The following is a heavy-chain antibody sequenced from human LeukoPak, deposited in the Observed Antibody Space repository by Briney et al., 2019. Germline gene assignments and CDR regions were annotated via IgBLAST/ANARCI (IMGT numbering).Heavy chain of an antibody. CDR1: GGSISSYY. CDR2: IYYSGST. J-gene: IGHJ2*01. Sequence: SETLSLTCTVSGGSISSYYWSWIRQPPGKGLEWIGYIYYSGSTNYNPSLKSRVTISVDTSKNQFSLKLSSVTAADTAVYHCARSIVVFWYFDLWGRGTLVTVSS. CDR3: ARSIVVFWYFDL. D-gene: IGHD3-22*01. V-gene: IGHV4-59*01.